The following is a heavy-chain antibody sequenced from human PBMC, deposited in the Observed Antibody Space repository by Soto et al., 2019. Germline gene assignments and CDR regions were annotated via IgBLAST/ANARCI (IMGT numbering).Heavy chain of an antibody. D-gene: IGHD2-21*02. Sequence: QVQLQESGPGLVKPSETLSLTCTVSGGSVSGGSFYWTWIRQPPGKALEWIGYIYYSGRTNYSPSLKSRVTMSVDTSKNHVSLKVTSVTAADTAVYYCARAPVVTRMFDPWGQGTLVTVSS. CDR3: ARAPVVTRMFDP. CDR2: IYYSGRT. V-gene: IGHV4-61*01. CDR1: GGSVSGGSFY. J-gene: IGHJ5*02.